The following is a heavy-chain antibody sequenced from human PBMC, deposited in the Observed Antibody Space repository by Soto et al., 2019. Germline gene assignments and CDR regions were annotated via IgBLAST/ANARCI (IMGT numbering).Heavy chain of an antibody. D-gene: IGHD2-2*01. CDR3: ARETLDCRSANCFGFYSPWFVP. CDR1: GFSLINYG. J-gene: IGHJ5*02. Sequence: QEQLVESGGGVVQPGGSLRLSCVASGFSLINYGMHWVRQAPGKGLEWVAVISYDGGNKQYADSVKGRHTISRDNSKNTLYLQLTSLKNEDTAMYYCARETLDCRSANCFGFYSPWFVPWGQGTLVSVSS. CDR2: ISYDGGNK. V-gene: IGHV3-30*03.